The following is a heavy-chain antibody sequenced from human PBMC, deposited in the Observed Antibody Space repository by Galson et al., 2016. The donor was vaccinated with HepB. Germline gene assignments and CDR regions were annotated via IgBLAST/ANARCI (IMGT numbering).Heavy chain of an antibody. Sequence: SLRLSCAASGFTFDDYGMHWVRQAPGKGLEWVSSINWNSNRIGYAASVKGRFTISRDNAKNSLYLEMNSLRTDDTAFYYCAKDLEWLFPSPQYGMDVWGKGTTVTVSS. CDR1: GFTFDDYG. CDR2: INWNSNRI. J-gene: IGHJ6*04. CDR3: AKDLEWLFPSPQYGMDV. D-gene: IGHD3-3*01. V-gene: IGHV3-9*01.